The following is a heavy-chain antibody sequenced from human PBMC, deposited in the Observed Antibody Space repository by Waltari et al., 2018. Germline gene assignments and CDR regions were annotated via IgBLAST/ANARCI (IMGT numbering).Heavy chain of an antibody. CDR3: ARDSRYCSSTSCFTRWFDP. D-gene: IGHD2-2*01. V-gene: IGHV1-69*01. CDR1: GGTFSSYA. Sequence: QVQLVQSGAEVKKPGSSVKVSCKASGGTFSSYAISWVRQAPGQGLEWMGGIIPIFGTANDAQKFQGRVTITADESTSTAYMELSSLRSEDTAVYYCARDSRYCSSTSCFTRWFDPWGQGTLVTVSS. CDR2: IIPIFGTA. J-gene: IGHJ5*02.